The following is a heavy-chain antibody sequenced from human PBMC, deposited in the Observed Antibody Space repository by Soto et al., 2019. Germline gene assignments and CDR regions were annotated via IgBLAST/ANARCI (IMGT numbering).Heavy chain of an antibody. CDR1: GYTFTSYA. CDR3: ASVDSSGYNAYFDY. V-gene: IGHV1-3*01. Sequence: GASVKVSCKASGYTFTSYAMHWVRQAPGQRLEWMGWINAGNGSTKYSQKFQGRVTITRDTSASTAYMELSSLRSEDTAVYYCASVDSSGYNAYFDYWGQGTLVTVSS. J-gene: IGHJ4*02. D-gene: IGHD3-22*01. CDR2: INAGNGST.